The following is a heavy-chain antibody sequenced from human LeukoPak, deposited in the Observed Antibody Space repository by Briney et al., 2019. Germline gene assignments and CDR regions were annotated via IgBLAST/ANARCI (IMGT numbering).Heavy chain of an antibody. Sequence: GGSLRLSCAASGFTFSSYGMHWARQAPGKGLEWVAFIRYDGSNKYYADSVKGRSTISRDNSKNTLYLQMNSLRAEDTAVYYCAKGSKEVLFTRDHYMDVWGKGTTVTVSS. V-gene: IGHV3-30*02. CDR3: AKGSKEVLFTRDHYMDV. CDR2: IRYDGSNK. CDR1: GFTFSSYG. D-gene: IGHD3-3*01. J-gene: IGHJ6*03.